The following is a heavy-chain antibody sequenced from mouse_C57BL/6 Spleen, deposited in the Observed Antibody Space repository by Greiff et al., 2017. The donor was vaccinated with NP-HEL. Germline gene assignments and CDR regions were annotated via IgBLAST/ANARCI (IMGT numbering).Heavy chain of an antibody. D-gene: IGHD2-5*01. CDR2: IYPGSGNT. CDR3: ARNSNWPMDY. CDR1: GYTFTDYY. J-gene: IGHJ4*01. Sequence: QVQLQQSGAELVRPGASVKLSCKASGYTFTDYYINWVKQRPGQGLEWIARIYPGSGNTYYNEKFKGKATLTAEKSSSTAYRQLSSLTSEDSAVYFCARNSNWPMDYWGQGTSVTVSS. V-gene: IGHV1-76*01.